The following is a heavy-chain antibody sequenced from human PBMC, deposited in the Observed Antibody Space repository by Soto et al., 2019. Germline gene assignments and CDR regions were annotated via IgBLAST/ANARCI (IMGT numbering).Heavy chain of an antibody. V-gene: IGHV3-21*01. CDR3: SIALAYCGGDWCSSTFGMDV. D-gene: IGHD2-21*02. J-gene: IGHJ6*02. CDR2: ISSSSSYI. Sequence: GGSLSLSCAASGFTFSSYSMNWVRQAPGKGLEWVSSISSSSSYIYYADSVKGRFTISRDNAKNSLYLQMNSLRAEDTPVYYCSIALAYCGGDWCSSTFGMDVWGQGTTVSVS. CDR1: GFTFSSYS.